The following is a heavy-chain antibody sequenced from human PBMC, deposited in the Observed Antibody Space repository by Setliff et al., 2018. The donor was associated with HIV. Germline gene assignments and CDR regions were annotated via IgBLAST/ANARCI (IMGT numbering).Heavy chain of an antibody. CDR1: GFTFTTYG. V-gene: IGHV3-30*03. CDR3: ARETMYDSRGYLSHYFDY. J-gene: IGHJ4*02. D-gene: IGHD3-22*01. CDR2: ISFDGSYQ. Sequence: GGSLRLSCAVSGFTFTTYGMHWVRQAPGKGLEWLAFISFDGSYQYHADSVKGRFTVSRDNSKNTLYLQMNSLRVEDTAVYYCARETMYDSRGYLSHYFDYWGQGTPVTVSS.